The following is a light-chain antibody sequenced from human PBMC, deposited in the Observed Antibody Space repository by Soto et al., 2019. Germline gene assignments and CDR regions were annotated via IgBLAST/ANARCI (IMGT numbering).Light chain of an antibody. CDR3: QQYTNWPWT. Sequence: EIVLTQSPGTLSLSPGERATLSCRASQSVSNNLAWYQQKPDQAPRLLIYGASTRATAIPARFSGSGSGTEFTLTIRSLQSEDFAVYYCQQYTNWPWTFGQGTKVDIK. V-gene: IGKV3-15*01. J-gene: IGKJ1*01. CDR2: GAS. CDR1: QSVSNN.